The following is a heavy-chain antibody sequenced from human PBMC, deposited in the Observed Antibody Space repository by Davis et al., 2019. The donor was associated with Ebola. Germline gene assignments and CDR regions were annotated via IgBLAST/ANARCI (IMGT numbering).Heavy chain of an antibody. CDR3: AKQSGYDTNF. V-gene: IGHV1-2*05. CDR2: IDPNNGAT. CDR1: VYTFTGYH. Sequence: ASVKVSCMASVYTFTGYHIHWLRQAPGQGLEWMGRIDPNNGATNYAQKFQGRVTVTRDTSITTAYIELRGLMSDDTGTYYCAKQSGYDTNFWGQGTLVIVSS. D-gene: IGHD5-12*01. J-gene: IGHJ4*02.